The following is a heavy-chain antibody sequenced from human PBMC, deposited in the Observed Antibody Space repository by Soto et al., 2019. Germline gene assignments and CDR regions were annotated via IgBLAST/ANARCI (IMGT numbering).Heavy chain of an antibody. Sequence: SETLSLTCTVSGGSISSYYWSWIRQPPGKGLEWIGSIYYSGSTYYNPSLKSRVTISVDTSKNQFSLKLSSVTAADTAIYYCARHFPYRPYDYWGQGTLVTVSS. J-gene: IGHJ4*02. CDR3: ARHFPYRPYDY. CDR2: IYYSGST. V-gene: IGHV4-59*05. CDR1: GGSISSYY. D-gene: IGHD1-26*01.